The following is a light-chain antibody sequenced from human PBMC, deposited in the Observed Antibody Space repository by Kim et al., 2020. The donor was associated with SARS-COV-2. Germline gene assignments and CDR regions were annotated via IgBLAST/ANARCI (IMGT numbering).Light chain of an antibody. CDR2: GNY. CDR1: ASNIGKNP. Sequence: GKRVTNSCSGTASNIGKNPVNWYQRHPGTAPKFLIYGNYERPSGVPDRFAGSKSGTSASLAISGLQSEDETDYYCATWDDSLNGFVFGTGTKVTVL. J-gene: IGLJ1*01. V-gene: IGLV1-44*01. CDR3: ATWDDSLNGFV.